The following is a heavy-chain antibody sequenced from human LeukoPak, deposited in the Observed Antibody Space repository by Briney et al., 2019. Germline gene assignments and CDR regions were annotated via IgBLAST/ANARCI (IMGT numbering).Heavy chain of an antibody. CDR1: GFTFSNYD. D-gene: IGHD6-13*01. V-gene: IGHV3-13*01. J-gene: IGHJ4*02. Sequence: GGSLRLSCAASGFTFSNYDMHWVRQSTGKGLEWVSAIAAVGDTYYPGSVKGRFTISRDNAKNSMYLQMNSLRAGDTAVYYCASVGIAAANWGQGTLATVSS. CDR3: ASVGIAAAN. CDR2: IAAVGDT.